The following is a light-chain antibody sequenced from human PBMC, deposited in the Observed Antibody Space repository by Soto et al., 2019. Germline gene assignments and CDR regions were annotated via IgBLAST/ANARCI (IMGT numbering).Light chain of an antibody. J-gene: IGKJ5*01. CDR1: QGIRND. CDR2: AAS. Sequence: DIQMTQSPSSLSASVGDRVTITCRASQGIRNDLAWYQQKPGKAPKRLIYAASSLQSGVPSRFSGSGSGTEFTLTISSLQPEDFATYDGLQHNNYPPLTFGQGTRLEIK. CDR3: LQHNNYPPLT. V-gene: IGKV1-17*01.